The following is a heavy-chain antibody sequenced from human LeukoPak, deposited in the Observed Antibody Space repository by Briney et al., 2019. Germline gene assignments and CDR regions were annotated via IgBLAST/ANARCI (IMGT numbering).Heavy chain of an antibody. Sequence: GGSLRLSCAASGFTFSSYSMNWVRQAPGKGLEWVSYISSSSSTIYYADSVKGRFTIFRDNAKNSLYLQMNSLRAEDTAVYYCAREPFRYSGSSFDYWGQGTLATVSS. D-gene: IGHD1-26*01. CDR3: AREPFRYSGSSFDY. J-gene: IGHJ4*02. CDR2: ISSSSSTI. V-gene: IGHV3-48*01. CDR1: GFTFSSYS.